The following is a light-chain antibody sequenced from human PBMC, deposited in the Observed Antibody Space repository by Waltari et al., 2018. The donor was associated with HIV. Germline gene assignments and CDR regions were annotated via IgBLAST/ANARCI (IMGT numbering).Light chain of an antibody. J-gene: IGLJ2*01. CDR2: DVS. CDR1: SSDVGRYNY. Sequence: QSALTQPASVSGSPGQSITLPCTGASSDVGRYNYVSWYQHHPGKAPKLIIYDVSNRPSGVSTRVSGSKSGTTASLTISGLQAEDEAEYYCSSYTSSRTVVFGGGTKLTVL. V-gene: IGLV2-14*03. CDR3: SSYTSSRTVV.